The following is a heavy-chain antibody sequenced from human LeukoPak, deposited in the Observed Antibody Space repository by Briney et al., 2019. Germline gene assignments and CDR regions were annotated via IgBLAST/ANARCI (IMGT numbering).Heavy chain of an antibody. V-gene: IGHV3-15*01. CDR1: GFSLNNAW. J-gene: IGHJ4*02. CDR3: TTPGYDSSGYYTGDY. Sequence: GGSLRLSCAASGFSLNNAWMSWVRQAPGKGLEWVGRIKSKTDGGTTDYAAPVKGRFTISRDDSKNTLYLQMNSLKTEDTAVYYCTTPGYDSSGYYTGDYWGQGTLVTVSS. D-gene: IGHD3-22*01. CDR2: IKSKTDGGTT.